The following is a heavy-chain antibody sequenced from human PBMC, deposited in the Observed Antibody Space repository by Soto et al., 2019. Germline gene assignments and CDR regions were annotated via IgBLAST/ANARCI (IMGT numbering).Heavy chain of an antibody. J-gene: IGHJ4*02. CDR2: INPILSMS. CDR1: GDTFSFYP. Sequence: QVQLVQSGAEVKKPGSSVTVSCKASGDTFSFYPINWVRQAPGLGLEWVGRINPILSMSNYAQKFQGRVTMTADKSTNTAYMELRSLRSEDADMYYCDKSDGSGYRAFDYWGQGALVTVSS. D-gene: IGHD3-10*01. CDR3: DKSDGSGYRAFDY. V-gene: IGHV1-69*02.